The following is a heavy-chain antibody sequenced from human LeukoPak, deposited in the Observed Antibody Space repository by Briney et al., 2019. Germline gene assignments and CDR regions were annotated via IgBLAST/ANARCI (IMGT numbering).Heavy chain of an antibody. Sequence: SVTVSFKASGGTFSNYPFSWVRQAPGQGLEGMGRIIPILGIANYAQKFQGRVTIAADKSTSTAYMELSSLRSEDAAVYYCARISGGDGGATDYWGQGTLVTVSS. D-gene: IGHD2-21*02. V-gene: IGHV1-69*02. CDR3: ARISGGDGGATDY. CDR2: IIPILGIA. J-gene: IGHJ4*02. CDR1: GGTFSNYP.